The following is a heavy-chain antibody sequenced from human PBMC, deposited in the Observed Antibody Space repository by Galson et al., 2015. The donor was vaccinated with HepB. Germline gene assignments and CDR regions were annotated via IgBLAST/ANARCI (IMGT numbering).Heavy chain of an antibody. CDR1: GFIFSAHY. Sequence: SCAASGFIFSAHYMDWARQAPGKGLEWVARISNKASSHKTGYAASVKGRFTISRDDSQNSVYLQMNSLKIEDTAVYYCARGGVWGKGTTVTVSS. CDR3: ARGGV. CDR2: ISNKASSHKT. V-gene: IGHV3-72*01. J-gene: IGHJ6*04. D-gene: IGHD1-26*01.